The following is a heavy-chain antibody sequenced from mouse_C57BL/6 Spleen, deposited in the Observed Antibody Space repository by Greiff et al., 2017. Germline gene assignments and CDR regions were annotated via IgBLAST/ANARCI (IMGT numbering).Heavy chain of an antibody. Sequence: EVQLVESGPELVKPGASVKIPCKASGYTFTDYNMDWVKQSHGKSLEWIGDINPNNGGTIYNQKFKGKATLTVDKSSSTAYMELRSLTSEDTAGYYCARWVVTNLYWYFDVWGTGTTVTVSS. V-gene: IGHV1-18*01. D-gene: IGHD2-3*01. J-gene: IGHJ1*03. CDR1: GYTFTDYN. CDR3: ARWVVTNLYWYFDV. CDR2: INPNNGGT.